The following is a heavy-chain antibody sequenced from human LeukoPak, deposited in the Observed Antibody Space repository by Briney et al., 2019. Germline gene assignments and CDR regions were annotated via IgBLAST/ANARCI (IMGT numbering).Heavy chain of an antibody. CDR1: GFTFNSYD. J-gene: IGHJ4*02. CDR3: ARSPPGSGQVYYFDY. V-gene: IGHV3-13*01. D-gene: IGHD2-15*01. CDR2: ISTAGDT. Sequence: GGPLRLSCAASGFTFNSYDMHWVRQSTGKALEWVSSISTAGDTYYPGSVKGRFTISRENAKHSLYLQMNSLRAGDTAVYYCARSPPGSGQVYYFDYWGQGTLVTVSS.